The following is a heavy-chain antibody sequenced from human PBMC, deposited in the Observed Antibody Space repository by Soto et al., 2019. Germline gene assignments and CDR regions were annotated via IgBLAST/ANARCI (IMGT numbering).Heavy chain of an antibody. CDR2: IIPILSTT. J-gene: IGHJ6*03. Sequence: QFQLVQSGPEVKKPGSSVKVSCKASGGTFNGYTISWVRQAPGQGLEWVGRIIPILSTTNYAQKFQGRATITADKSTSTAYMELSSLRSDDTAVYFCARGGEWNNYHMDVWGKGTTVTVSS. D-gene: IGHD1-1*01. CDR3: ARGGEWNNYHMDV. V-gene: IGHV1-69*08. CDR1: GGTFNGYT.